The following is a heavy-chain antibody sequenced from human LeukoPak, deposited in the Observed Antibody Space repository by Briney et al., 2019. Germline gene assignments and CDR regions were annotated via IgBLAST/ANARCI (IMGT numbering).Heavy chain of an antibody. CDR1: GFTFSSYW. CDR3: ARKRSSGYYLL. J-gene: IGHJ4*02. D-gene: IGHD3-22*01. Sequence: PGGSLRLSCAASGFTFSSYWMSWVRQAPGKGLEWVANIKQDGSEKYYVDSVKGRFTISRDNAKNSLYLQMNSLRAEDTAVYYSARKRSSGYYLLWGQGTLVTVSS. V-gene: IGHV3-7*01. CDR2: IKQDGSEK.